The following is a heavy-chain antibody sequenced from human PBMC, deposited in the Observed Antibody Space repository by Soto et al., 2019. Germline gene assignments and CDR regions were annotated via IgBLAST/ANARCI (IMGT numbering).Heavy chain of an antibody. CDR3: AASSVVVPAADYYYYYGMDV. D-gene: IGHD2-2*01. V-gene: IGHV1-2*02. Sequence: QVQLVQSGAEVKKPGASVKVSCKASGYTFTGYYMHWVRQAHGQGLEWMGWINPNSGGTNYAQKFQGRVTMTRDTSISTAYMELSRLRSDDTAVYYCAASSVVVPAADYYYYYGMDVWGQGTTVTVSS. J-gene: IGHJ6*02. CDR1: GYTFTGYY. CDR2: INPNSGGT.